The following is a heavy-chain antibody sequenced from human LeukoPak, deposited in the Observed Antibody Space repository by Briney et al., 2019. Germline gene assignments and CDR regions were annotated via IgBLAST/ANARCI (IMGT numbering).Heavy chain of an antibody. V-gene: IGHV1-8*03. Sequence: ASLKVSSTASGYTFTIYDINWVRQAPRQGLEGMGWMKPNSGNTGYAQNFQGRVTITRNTSITTAYMELRRLRTEDTAVYYCARTHSGYYPMDPWGQGSLVTVSS. CDR3: ARTHSGYYPMDP. CDR2: MKPNSGNT. CDR1: GYTFTIYD. D-gene: IGHD3-22*01. J-gene: IGHJ5*02.